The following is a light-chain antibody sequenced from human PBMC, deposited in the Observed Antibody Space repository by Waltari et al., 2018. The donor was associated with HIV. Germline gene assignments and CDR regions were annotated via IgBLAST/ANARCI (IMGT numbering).Light chain of an antibody. CDR1: QSLSRF. J-gene: IGKJ4*01. CDR3: QQRRNGAPRN. Sequence: EVVLTQSPATLSLSPGERATLSCRASQSLSRFLAWYQQKPGQAPRLLIYDASNRATGIPGRFSGSESGTDFTLTLNSLEPEDFAVYYCQQRRNGAPRNFGGGTKVEI. V-gene: IGKV3-11*01. CDR2: DAS.